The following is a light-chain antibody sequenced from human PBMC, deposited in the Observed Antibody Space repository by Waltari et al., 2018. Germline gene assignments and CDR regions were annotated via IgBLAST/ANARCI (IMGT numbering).Light chain of an antibody. CDR1: RSDIGSFNL. CDR2: EVD. CDR3: YSYAGASTYV. V-gene: IGLV2-23*02. Sequence: QSALTQPASVSGSPGQSITISCTGTRSDIGSFNLVSWYQQHPGKAPKLLIYEVDQRPSGVSDRSSGSKAGNTASLTISGLQAEDETDYYCYSYAGASTYVFGTGTKVTVL. J-gene: IGLJ1*01.